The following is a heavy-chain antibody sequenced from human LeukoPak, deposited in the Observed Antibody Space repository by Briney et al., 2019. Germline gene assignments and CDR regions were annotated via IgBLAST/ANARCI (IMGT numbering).Heavy chain of an antibody. D-gene: IGHD3-22*01. Sequence: SETLSLTCTVSGGSVSSGSYYWSWIRQPPGKGLEWIGYIYYSGSTNYNPSLKSRVTISVDTSKNQFSLELSSVTAADTAVYYCARALYDSSGYYQGDFDYWGQGTLVTVSS. CDR2: IYYSGST. CDR3: ARALYDSSGYYQGDFDY. J-gene: IGHJ4*02. V-gene: IGHV4-61*01. CDR1: GGSVSSGSYY.